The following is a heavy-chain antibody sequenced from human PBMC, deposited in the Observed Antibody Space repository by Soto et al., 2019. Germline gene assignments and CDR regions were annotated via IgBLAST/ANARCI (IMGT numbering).Heavy chain of an antibody. D-gene: IGHD6-25*01. V-gene: IGHV1-8*02. J-gene: IGHJ5*02. Sequence: ASVKVSCKASGYTFTGYYMHWVRQAPGQGLEWMGWMNPNSGNTGYAQKFQGRVTMTRNTSISTAYMELSSLRSEDTAVYYCARERSSGWFDPWGQGTLVTVSS. CDR1: GYTFTGYY. CDR2: MNPNSGNT. CDR3: ARERSSGWFDP.